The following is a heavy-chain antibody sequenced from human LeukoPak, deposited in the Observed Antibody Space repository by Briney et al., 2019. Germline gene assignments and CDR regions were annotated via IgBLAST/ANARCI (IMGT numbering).Heavy chain of an antibody. CDR3: ARHKGYSSGWIDFDS. D-gene: IGHD6-19*01. CDR1: GGSISSASVY. CDR2: IYYTGST. J-gene: IGHJ4*02. Sequence: SETLSLTCTVSGGSISSASVYWNWIRQPPGKGLEWIGYIYYTGSTNYNPSLKSRVTISLDTSKNQFSLKLSSVTAADTAVYYCARHKGYSSGWIDFDSWGQGTLAIVSS. V-gene: IGHV4-61*01.